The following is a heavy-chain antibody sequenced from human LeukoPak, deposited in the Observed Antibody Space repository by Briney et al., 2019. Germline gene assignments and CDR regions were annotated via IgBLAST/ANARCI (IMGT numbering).Heavy chain of an antibody. Sequence: SETLSLTCAVYGGSFSGYYWSWIRQPPGKGLEWIGEINHSGSTNYNPSLKSRVTIPVDTSKNQFSLKLSSVTAADTAVYYCARLSSGWTNYYFDYWGQGTLVTVSS. J-gene: IGHJ4*02. CDR3: ARLSSGWTNYYFDY. D-gene: IGHD6-19*01. CDR2: INHSGST. CDR1: GGSFSGYY. V-gene: IGHV4-34*01.